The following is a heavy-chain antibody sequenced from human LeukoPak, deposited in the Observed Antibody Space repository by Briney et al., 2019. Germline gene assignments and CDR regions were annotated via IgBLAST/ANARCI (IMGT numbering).Heavy chain of an antibody. CDR3: AKKSSGLNPFDY. CDR2: ISSSGGDT. Sequence: GGSLRLSCAASGFTFSSSPMGWVRQAPGKGLEWVSGISSSGGDTPYADSVKGRFTISRDDSKNMVYLQMNSLRAEDTAVYYCAKKSSGLNPFDYWGQGTLVTVSS. CDR1: GFTFSSSP. D-gene: IGHD1-14*01. J-gene: IGHJ4*02. V-gene: IGHV3-23*01.